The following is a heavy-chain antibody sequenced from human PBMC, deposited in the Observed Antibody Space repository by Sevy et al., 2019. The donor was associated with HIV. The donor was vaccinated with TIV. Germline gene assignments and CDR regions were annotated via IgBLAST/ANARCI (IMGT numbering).Heavy chain of an antibody. CDR1: GGSFSGYY. V-gene: IGHV4-34*01. CDR3: ARGLGGGYSSLTRLGKWFDP. J-gene: IGHJ5*02. D-gene: IGHD6-19*01. Sequence: SETPSLTCAVYGGSFSGYYWSWIRQPPGKGLEWIGEINHSGSTNYNPSLKSRVTISVDTSKNQFSLKLSSVTAADPAVYYCARGLGGGYSSLTRLGKWFDPWGQGTLVTVSS. CDR2: INHSGST.